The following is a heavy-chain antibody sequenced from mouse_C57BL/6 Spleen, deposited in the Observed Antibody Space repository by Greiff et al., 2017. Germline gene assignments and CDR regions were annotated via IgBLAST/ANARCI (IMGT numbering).Heavy chain of an antibody. D-gene: IGHD4-1*01. CDR3: TPNWDWFAY. Sequence: VQLKQSGAELVRPGASVKLSCTASGFNIKDYYMHWVKQRPEQGLEWIGRIDPEDGDTEYTPKFQGKATVTADTSSNTAYLQLSSLTSEDTAVYYCTPNWDWFAYWGQGTLVTVSA. CDR2: IDPEDGDT. J-gene: IGHJ3*01. CDR1: GFNIKDYY. V-gene: IGHV14-1*01.